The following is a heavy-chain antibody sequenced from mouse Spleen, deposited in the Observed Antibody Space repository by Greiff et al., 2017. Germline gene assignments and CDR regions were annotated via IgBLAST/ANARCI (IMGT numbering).Heavy chain of an antibody. Sequence: EVKLMESGGGLVKLGGSLKLSCAASGFTFSSYYMSWVRQTPEKRLEWVATISSGGGSTYYPDSVKGRFTISRDNAKNTLYLQMSSLNSEDTAVYYCARDQYYYGNHYFDYWGQGTTLTVSS. V-gene: IGHV5-6-4*01. J-gene: IGHJ2*01. CDR3: ARDQYYYGNHYFDY. CDR2: ISSGGGST. D-gene: IGHD1-1*01. CDR1: GFTFSSYY.